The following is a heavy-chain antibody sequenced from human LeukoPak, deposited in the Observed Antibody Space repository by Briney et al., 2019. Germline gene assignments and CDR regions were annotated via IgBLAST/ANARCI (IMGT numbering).Heavy chain of an antibody. CDR3: ASGFSSSPYFDY. V-gene: IGHV3-21*01. J-gene: IGHJ4*02. CDR2: ITGSSSYI. CDR1: GFTFSGYA. D-gene: IGHD6-6*01. Sequence: PGGSLRLSCAASGFTFSGYAMYWVRQAPGKGLEWVSFITGSSSYIYYTDSVKGRFTISKDNAKNSLFLQMNSLRDEDTAVYYCASGFSSSPYFDYWGQGTLVTVSS.